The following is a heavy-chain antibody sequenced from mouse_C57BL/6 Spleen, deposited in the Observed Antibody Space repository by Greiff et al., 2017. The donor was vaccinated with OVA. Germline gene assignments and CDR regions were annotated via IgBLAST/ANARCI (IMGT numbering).Heavy chain of an antibody. D-gene: IGHD1-1*01. Sequence: QVQLQQSGAELVRPGTSVKLSCKASGYTFTSYWMHWVKQRPGQGLEWIGVIDPSDSYTNYNQKFKGKATLTVDTSSSTAYMQLSSLTSEDSAVYYCARETTVVAPYAMDYWGQGTSVTVSS. CDR2: IDPSDSYT. V-gene: IGHV1-59*01. CDR1: GYTFTSYW. CDR3: ARETTVVAPYAMDY. J-gene: IGHJ4*01.